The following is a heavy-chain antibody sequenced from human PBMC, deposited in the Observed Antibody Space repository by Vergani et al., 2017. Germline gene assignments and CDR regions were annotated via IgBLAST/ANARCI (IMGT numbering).Heavy chain of an antibody. CDR3: AAEVQTVRGVMGATFDAFDI. J-gene: IGHJ3*02. Sequence: EVQLVESGGGLVKPGGSLRLSCAASGFTFSNAWMSWVRQAPGKGLEWVGRIKSKTDGGTTDYAAPVKGRFTISRDDSKNTLYLQMNSLKTEDTAVYYCAAEVQTVRGVMGATFDAFDIWGQGTMVTVSS. D-gene: IGHD3-10*01. CDR1: GFTFSNAW. V-gene: IGHV3-15*01. CDR2: IKSKTDGGTT.